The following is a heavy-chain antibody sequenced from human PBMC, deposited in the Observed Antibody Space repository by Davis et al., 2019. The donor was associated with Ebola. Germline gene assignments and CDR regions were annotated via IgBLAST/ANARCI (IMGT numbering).Heavy chain of an antibody. V-gene: IGHV3-74*01. CDR1: GFTFGDYA. CDR2: IKSDGSST. Sequence: GESLKISCTASGFTFGDYAMSWFRQAPGKGLVWVSRIKSDGSSTTYADSVKGRFTISRDNAKNTLYLQMNSLTAEDTAVYYCVREAGYSSGWYHYYMDVWGKGTTVTVSS. J-gene: IGHJ6*03. D-gene: IGHD6-19*01. CDR3: VREAGYSSGWYHYYMDV.